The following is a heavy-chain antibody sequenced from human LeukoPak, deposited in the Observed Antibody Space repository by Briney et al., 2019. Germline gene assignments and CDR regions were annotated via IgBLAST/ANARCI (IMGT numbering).Heavy chain of an antibody. CDR3: AREDPQTTVPEGLDV. J-gene: IGHJ6*02. CDR1: GGSISNYY. Sequence: SETLSLTCTVSGGSISNYYWSWLRQPPGKGLEWIGYIYFSGTTNINPSLKSRVTISVDMSKNQFSLKLSSVTAADTAVYYCAREDPQTTVPEGLDVWGQGTTVTVPS. D-gene: IGHD4-17*01. CDR2: IYFSGTT. V-gene: IGHV4-59*01.